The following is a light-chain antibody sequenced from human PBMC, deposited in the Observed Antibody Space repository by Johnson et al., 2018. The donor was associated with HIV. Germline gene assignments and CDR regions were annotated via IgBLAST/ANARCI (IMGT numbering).Light chain of an antibody. J-gene: IGLJ1*01. CDR2: DNN. Sequence: QSVLTQPPSVSAAPGQKVTISCSGSNSNIGNNYVSWYQQVPGTAPKLLIYDNNKRPSGIPDRFSGSKSGTSATLGITGLQTGYEADYYCGTWDSSLSAGLYVSGTGTKGTVL. V-gene: IGLV1-51*01. CDR1: NSNIGNNY. CDR3: GTWDSSLSAGLYV.